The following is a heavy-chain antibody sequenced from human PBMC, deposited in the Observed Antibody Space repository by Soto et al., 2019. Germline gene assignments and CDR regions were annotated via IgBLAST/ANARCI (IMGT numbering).Heavy chain of an antibody. CDR1: GGSISSGGYY. D-gene: IGHD4-17*01. Sequence: PSETLSLTCTVSGGSISSGGYYWSWIRQHPGKGLEWIGYIYYSGSTYYNPSLKSRVTISVDTSKNQFSLKLSSVTAADTAVYYCARGVTVTTAFDIWGQGTMVTVSS. J-gene: IGHJ3*02. V-gene: IGHV4-31*03. CDR3: ARGVTVTTAFDI. CDR2: IYYSGST.